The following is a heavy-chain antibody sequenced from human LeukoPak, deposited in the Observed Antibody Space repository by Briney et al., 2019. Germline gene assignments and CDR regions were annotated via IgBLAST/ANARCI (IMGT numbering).Heavy chain of an antibody. Sequence: SETLSLTCTVSGYSISSGYYWGWIRQPPGKGLEWIGSIYHSGSTYYNPSLKSRVTISVDTSKNQFSLKLSSVTAADTAVYYCARGPWTHYYGSGNYSYFDYWGQGTLVTVSS. J-gene: IGHJ4*02. CDR1: GYSISSGYY. D-gene: IGHD3-10*01. CDR2: IYHSGST. V-gene: IGHV4-38-2*02. CDR3: ARGPWTHYYGSGNYSYFDY.